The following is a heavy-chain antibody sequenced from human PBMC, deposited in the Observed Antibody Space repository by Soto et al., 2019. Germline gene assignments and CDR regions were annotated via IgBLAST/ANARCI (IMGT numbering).Heavy chain of an antibody. V-gene: IGHV3-74*01. D-gene: IGHD3-16*01. Sequence: DVKLVESGGGLVQPGESLRLSCAASGFTFSSYWMHWVRQDPGMGLVWVATINTDGTTTQYADSVKGRFTVSRDNARNILSLQMNGLRAEDTALYYCAKDLSWGQSDYWGQGTLVTVSS. CDR2: INTDGTTT. CDR3: AKDLSWGQSDY. J-gene: IGHJ4*02. CDR1: GFTFSSYW.